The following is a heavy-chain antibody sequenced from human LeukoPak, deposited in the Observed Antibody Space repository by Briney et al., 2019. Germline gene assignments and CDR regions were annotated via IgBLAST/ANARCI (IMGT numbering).Heavy chain of an antibody. D-gene: IGHD2-15*01. CDR3: ARGRSGRAYNWFDP. CDR2: ISSSNSYI. Sequence: GGSLRLPCAASGFTFSSYGMSWVRQAPGKGLEWLSYISSSNSYIYYADSVKGRFTISRDNAKNSLYLQMNSLRAEDTAVYYCARGRSGRAYNWFDPWGQGTLVSVSS. V-gene: IGHV3-21*01. J-gene: IGHJ5*02. CDR1: GFTFSSYG.